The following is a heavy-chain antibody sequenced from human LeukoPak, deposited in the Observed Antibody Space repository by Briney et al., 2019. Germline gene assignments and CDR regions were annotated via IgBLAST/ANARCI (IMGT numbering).Heavy chain of an antibody. CDR1: GYTFTSYG. Sequence: ASVKVSCKASGYTFTSYGISWVRQAPGQGLEWMGWISAYNGNTNYAQKLQGRVTMTTDTSTSTAYMELRSLRSDDTAVYYCARDRELELRSWYYYMDVWGKGTTVTASS. CDR2: ISAYNGNT. J-gene: IGHJ6*03. V-gene: IGHV1-18*01. CDR3: ARDRELELRSWYYYMDV. D-gene: IGHD1-7*01.